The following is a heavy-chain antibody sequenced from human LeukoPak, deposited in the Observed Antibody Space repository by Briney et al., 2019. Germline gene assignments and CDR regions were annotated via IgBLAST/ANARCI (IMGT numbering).Heavy chain of an antibody. V-gene: IGHV1-46*01. Sequence: ASVKVSCKASGYTFTSYYMHWVRQAPGQGLEWMEIINPSGGSTSYAQKFQGRVTMTRDTSTSTVYMELSSLRSEDTAVYYCARDGGSGYFDWLLKYNWFDPWGQGTLVTVSS. CDR2: INPSGGST. CDR3: ARDGGSGYFDWLLKYNWFDP. J-gene: IGHJ5*02. D-gene: IGHD3-9*01. CDR1: GYTFTSYY.